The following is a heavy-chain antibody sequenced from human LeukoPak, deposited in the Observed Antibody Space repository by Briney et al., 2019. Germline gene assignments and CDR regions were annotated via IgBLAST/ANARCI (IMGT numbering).Heavy chain of an antibody. CDR1: GGSISSGNYY. D-gene: IGHD2-15*01. V-gene: IGHV4-61*02. J-gene: IGHJ4*02. Sequence: PSQTLSLTCTVSGGSISSGNYYWNWIRQPAGKGLEWIGRMYTSGSTNYSPSLQSRVTISVDRSKNQFSLRLSSVTAADTAVYYCARHEVLLRPYFDYWGQGTLVSVSS. CDR2: MYTSGST. CDR3: ARHEVLLRPYFDY.